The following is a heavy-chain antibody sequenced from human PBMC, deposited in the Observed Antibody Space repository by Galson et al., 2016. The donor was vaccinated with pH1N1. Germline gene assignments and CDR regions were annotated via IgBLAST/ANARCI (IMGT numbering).Heavy chain of an antibody. D-gene: IGHD4-17*01. J-gene: IGHJ3*02. Sequence: SVKVSCKASGYTFTSYCMHWVRQAPGQGLEWMGIINPSGGSTSYAQKFQGRVTMTRDTSTSTVYMELSSLRSEDTAVYYCARTVTPLGAAFDIWGQGTMVTVSS. CDR1: GYTFTSYC. CDR3: ARTVTPLGAAFDI. V-gene: IGHV1-46*01. CDR2: INPSGGST.